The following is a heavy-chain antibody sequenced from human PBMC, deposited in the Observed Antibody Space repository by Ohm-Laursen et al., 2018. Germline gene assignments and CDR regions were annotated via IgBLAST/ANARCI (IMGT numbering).Heavy chain of an antibody. CDR1: GFTFSNYW. V-gene: IGHV3-7*03. CDR3: AKDEDNMIVPDNAFDI. D-gene: IGHD3-22*01. J-gene: IGHJ3*02. CDR2: IKQDGGEK. Sequence: GSLRLSCSASGFTFSNYWMSWVRQTPGKGLEWVANIKQDGGEKNFADSVKGRFTISRDNAKNSLYLQMNSLRAEDTALYYCAKDEDNMIVPDNAFDIWGQGTMVTVSS.